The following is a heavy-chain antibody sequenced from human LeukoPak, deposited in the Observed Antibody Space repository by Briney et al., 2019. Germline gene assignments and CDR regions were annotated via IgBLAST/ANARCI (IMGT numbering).Heavy chain of an antibody. D-gene: IGHD6-6*01. Sequence: PSETLSLTCAVYGGSFSGYYWSWIRQPPGKGLEWIGEINHSGSTNYNPSLKSRVTISVDTSKNQFSLKLSSVTAADTAVYYCARSPARASSHIDYWGQGTLVTVSS. V-gene: IGHV4-34*01. CDR2: INHSGST. J-gene: IGHJ4*02. CDR1: GGSFSGYY. CDR3: ARSPARASSHIDY.